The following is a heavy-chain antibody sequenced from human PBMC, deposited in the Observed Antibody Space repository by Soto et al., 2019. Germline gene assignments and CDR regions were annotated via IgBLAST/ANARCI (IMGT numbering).Heavy chain of an antibody. Sequence: PSETLSLTCSVSSGSISSYYWSWIRQPPGKGLEWIGYVYYSGSTNYNPSLKSRVTISIDTSKNQFSLRLSSVTAADTAVYYCARQGIAASWYYYGMDVWGQGTTVTVSS. J-gene: IGHJ6*02. CDR3: ARQGIAASWYYYGMDV. CDR2: VYYSGST. CDR1: SGSISSYY. D-gene: IGHD6-13*01. V-gene: IGHV4-59*08.